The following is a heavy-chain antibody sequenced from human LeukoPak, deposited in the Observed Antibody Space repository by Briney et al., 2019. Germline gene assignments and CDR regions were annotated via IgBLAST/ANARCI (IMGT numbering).Heavy chain of an antibody. CDR3: ARDLPPYYFDY. Sequence: SVKVSFKASGGIFSSYAISRVRQAPGQGLEWMGRIIPILGIANYAQKFQGRVTITADKSTSTAYMDLSSLRSEDTAVYYCARDLPPYYFDYWGQGTLVTVSS. CDR2: IIPILGIA. V-gene: IGHV1-69*04. CDR1: GGIFSSYA. J-gene: IGHJ4*02.